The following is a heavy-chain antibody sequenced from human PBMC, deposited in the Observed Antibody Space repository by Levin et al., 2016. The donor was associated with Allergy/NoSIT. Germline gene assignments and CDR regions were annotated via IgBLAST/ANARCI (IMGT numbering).Heavy chain of an antibody. Sequence: VRQMPGKGLEWMGIIYPGDSDTRYSPSFQGQVTISADKSISTAYLQWSSLKASDTAMYYCARGRGYCSGGSCYYFDYWGQGTLVTVSS. CDR3: ARGRGYCSGGSCYYFDY. D-gene: IGHD2-15*01. J-gene: IGHJ4*02. CDR2: IYPGDSDT. V-gene: IGHV5-51*01.